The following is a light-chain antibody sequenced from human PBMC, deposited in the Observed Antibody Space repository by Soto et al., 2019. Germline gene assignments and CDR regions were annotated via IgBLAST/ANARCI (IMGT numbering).Light chain of an antibody. Sequence: ETVMTQSPATLSVSPGERVTLSCRASESVSTYLAWYQQKPGQAPRLLIYGASARATGIPDRFSGSGSGTEFTLIIRNLQPEDCALYYCHRYLNWPQAFGQGTKVEIK. V-gene: IGKV3-15*01. J-gene: IGKJ1*01. CDR3: HRYLNWPQA. CDR2: GAS. CDR1: ESVSTY.